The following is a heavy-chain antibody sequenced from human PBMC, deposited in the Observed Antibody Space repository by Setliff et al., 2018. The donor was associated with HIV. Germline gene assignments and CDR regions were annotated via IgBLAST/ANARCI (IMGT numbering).Heavy chain of an antibody. V-gene: IGHV3-64D*09. J-gene: IGHJ6*03. CDR3: VKARVDGDYYYYYYMDV. D-gene: IGHD4-17*01. CDR2: ISSNGGST. CDR1: GFTFSSYA. Sequence: GGSLRLSCSASGFTFSSYAMHWVRQAPGKGLEYVSAISSNGGSTYYAESVKGRFTISRDNSKNTLYLQMSSLRAEDTAVYYCVKARVDGDYYYYYYMDVWGKGTTVTVS.